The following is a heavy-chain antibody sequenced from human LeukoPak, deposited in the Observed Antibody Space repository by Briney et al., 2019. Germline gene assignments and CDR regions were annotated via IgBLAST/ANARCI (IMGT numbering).Heavy chain of an antibody. CDR1: GFTFSSYA. V-gene: IGHV3-30*02. J-gene: IGHJ4*02. CDR2: IRYDGSNK. CDR3: AKEGGYGDLFDY. Sequence: GGSLRLSCAASGFTFSSYAMHWVRQAPGKGLEWVAFIRYDGSNKYYADSVKGRFTISRDNSKNTLYLQMNSLRAEDTAVYYCAKEGGYGDLFDYWGQGTLVTVSS. D-gene: IGHD4-17*01.